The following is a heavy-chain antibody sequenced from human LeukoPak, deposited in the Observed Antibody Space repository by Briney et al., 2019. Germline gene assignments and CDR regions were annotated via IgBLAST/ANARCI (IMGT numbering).Heavy chain of an antibody. J-gene: IGHJ4*02. CDR3: SRGDQLLYFDY. CDR2: ISTYNGDT. CDR1: GYTFTNFG. D-gene: IGHD1-26*01. V-gene: IGHV1-18*01. Sequence: GASVKVSCKASGYTFTNFGISWVRQAPGQGLEWMGWISTYNGDTNYAQELQGRVTLTTDTSTSTAFMELRSLRSDDTAAYYCSRGDQLLYFDYWGQGTLVTVSS.